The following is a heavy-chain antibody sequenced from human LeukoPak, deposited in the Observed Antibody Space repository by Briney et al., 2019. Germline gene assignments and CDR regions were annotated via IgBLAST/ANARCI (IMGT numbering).Heavy chain of an antibody. CDR1: GFTFSSYA. D-gene: IGHD5-18*01. Sequence: GRSLRLSCAASGFTFSSYAMHWVRQAPGKGLEWVAVISYDGSNKYYADSVKGRFTISRDNSKNTLYLQMNSLRAEDTAVYYCASGDTAMVEIYWGQGTLVTVSS. V-gene: IGHV3-30-3*01. J-gene: IGHJ4*02. CDR2: ISYDGSNK. CDR3: ASGDTAMVEIY.